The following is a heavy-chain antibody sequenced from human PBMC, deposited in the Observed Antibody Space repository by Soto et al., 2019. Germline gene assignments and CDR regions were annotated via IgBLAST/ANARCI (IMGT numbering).Heavy chain of an antibody. D-gene: IGHD2-2*01. Sequence: GGSLRLSCAASGFTFSSYGMSWVRQAPGKGLEWVSAISVSGGSTYYADSVKGRFTISRDNSKNTLYLQMSSLRAEGTAVYYCAKEVDVVGPAAMNDYWGQGTLVTVSS. V-gene: IGHV3-23*01. J-gene: IGHJ4*02. CDR1: GFTFSSYG. CDR3: AKEVDVVGPAAMNDY. CDR2: ISVSGGST.